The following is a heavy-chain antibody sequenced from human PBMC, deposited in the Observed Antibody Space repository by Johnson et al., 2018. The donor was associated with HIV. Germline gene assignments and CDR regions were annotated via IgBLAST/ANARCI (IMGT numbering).Heavy chain of an antibody. D-gene: IGHD3-22*01. CDR2: INSDGSGT. V-gene: IGHV3-74*02. CDR1: GFTFSSYW. CDR3: ARVTMIVVVMQAFDI. Sequence: MLLVESGGGLVQPGGSLRLSCAASGFTFSSYWMHWVRQAPGKGLVWVSRINSDGSGTSHADSVKGRFTISRDNSENTLYLQMNSLRAEDTAVYYCARVTMIVVVMQAFDIWGQGTMVTVSS. J-gene: IGHJ3*02.